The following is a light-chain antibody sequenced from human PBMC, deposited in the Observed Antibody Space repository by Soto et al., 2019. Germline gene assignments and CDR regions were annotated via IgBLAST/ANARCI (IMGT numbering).Light chain of an antibody. J-gene: IGKJ3*01. CDR3: QQFDTSPFT. CDR1: QSVRSSY. V-gene: IGKV3-20*01. CDR2: GTS. Sequence: EIVLTQSPGTLSLSPGERATLSCRASQSVRSSYLAWYQQKPGQAPRLLIYGTSSRATGIPDRFSGSGSGTDFTLTISRLEPEAFAVFYCQQFDTSPFTFGPGTKVDLK.